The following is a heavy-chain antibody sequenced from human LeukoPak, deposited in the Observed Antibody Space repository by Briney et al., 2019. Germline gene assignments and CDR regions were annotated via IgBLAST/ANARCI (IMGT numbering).Heavy chain of an antibody. Sequence: GGSLRLSCAASGFTFSNYWMTWVRQAPGKGLEWAANIKQDGSEKYYVDSVKGRFTISRDNAKNSLYLQMNSLRAEDTAVYYCARDLHYWGQGTLVTVTS. CDR1: GFTFSNYW. J-gene: IGHJ4*02. CDR2: IKQDGSEK. V-gene: IGHV3-7*01. CDR3: ARDLHY.